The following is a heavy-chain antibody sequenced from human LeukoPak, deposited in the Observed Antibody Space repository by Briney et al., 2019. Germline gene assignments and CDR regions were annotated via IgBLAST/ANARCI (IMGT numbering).Heavy chain of an antibody. Sequence: PSQTLSLTCTVSGGSISSGSYYWSWIRQPAGKGLEWIGSIYSSGSTYYNSSLQSRVIIIIDTPKNHFSLTLSSVTAADTAVYYCARRTKYYRCFDYWGQGTLVTVSS. CDR1: GGSISSGSYY. D-gene: IGHD3-10*01. J-gene: IGHJ4*02. CDR3: ARRTKYYRCFDY. CDR2: IYSSGST. V-gene: IGHV4-61*02.